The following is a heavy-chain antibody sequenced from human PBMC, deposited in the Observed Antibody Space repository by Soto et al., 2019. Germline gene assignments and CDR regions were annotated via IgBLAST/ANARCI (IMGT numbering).Heavy chain of an antibody. J-gene: IGHJ3*02. Sequence: GGSLRLSCAASGFTFSSYSMNWVHQAPGKGLEWVSSISSSSSYIYYADSVKGRFTISRDNAKNSLYLQMNSLRAEDTAVYYCARVAPPTMVRGVITKGDAFDIWGQGTMVTVSS. D-gene: IGHD3-10*01. CDR3: ARVAPPTMVRGVITKGDAFDI. CDR2: ISSSSSYI. V-gene: IGHV3-21*01. CDR1: GFTFSSYS.